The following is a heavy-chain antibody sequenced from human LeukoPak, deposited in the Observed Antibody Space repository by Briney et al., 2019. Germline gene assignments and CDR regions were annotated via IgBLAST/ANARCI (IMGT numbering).Heavy chain of an antibody. CDR2: IYYSGST. V-gene: IGHV4-61*01. Sequence: SETLSLTCTVSGGPVSSGSYYWSWIRQPPGKGLEWIGYIYYSGSTNYNPSLKSRVTISVDTSKNQFSLKLSSVTAADTAVYFCARGGAGPLRDWGQGTLVTVSS. J-gene: IGHJ4*02. CDR1: GGPVSSGSYY. CDR3: ARGGAGPLRD. D-gene: IGHD3-16*01.